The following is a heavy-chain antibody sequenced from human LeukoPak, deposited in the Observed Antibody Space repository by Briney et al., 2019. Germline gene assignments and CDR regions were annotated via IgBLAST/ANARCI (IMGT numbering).Heavy chain of an antibody. CDR2: IHYSGSP. J-gene: IGHJ4*02. CDR1: GGSISSYY. Sequence: SETLSLTYTVSGGSISSYYWSWIRQPPGKGLEWIGYIHYSGSPNYNPSLKSRVTISLDTSKNQFSLKLSSVTAADTAVYYCARVGYNSGWYVDYWGQGTLVTVSS. V-gene: IGHV4-59*01. CDR3: ARVGYNSGWYVDY. D-gene: IGHD6-19*01.